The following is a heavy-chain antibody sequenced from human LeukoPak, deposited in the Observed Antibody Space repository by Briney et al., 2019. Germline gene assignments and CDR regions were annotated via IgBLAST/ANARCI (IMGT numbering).Heavy chain of an antibody. V-gene: IGHV6-1*01. CDR3: ARAPYSGNWFDP. J-gene: IGHJ5*02. Sequence: SQTLSLTCAISGDSVSSNSAAWNWIRQSPSRGLEWLGRTYYRSRWYSDFAPSVRNRITINPDTSKNQFSLQLDSVTPEDTAVYYCARAPYSGNWFDPWGQGTLVTVSS. CDR2: TYYRSRWYS. D-gene: IGHD3-16*01. CDR1: GDSVSSNSAA.